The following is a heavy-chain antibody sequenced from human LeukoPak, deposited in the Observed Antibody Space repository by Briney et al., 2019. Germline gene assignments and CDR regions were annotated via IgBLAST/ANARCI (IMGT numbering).Heavy chain of an antibody. CDR2: IYYSGST. CDR3: ARDSPGRDGYDGYYYYYYGMDV. J-gene: IGHJ6*02. CDR1: GGSISSYY. D-gene: IGHD5-24*01. Sequence: SETLSLTCTVSGGSISSYYWSWIRQPPGKGLEWIGYIYYSGSTNYNPSLKSRVTISVDTSKNQFSLKLSSVTAADTAVYYCARDSPGRDGYDGYYYYYYGMDVWGQGTTVTVSS. V-gene: IGHV4-59*01.